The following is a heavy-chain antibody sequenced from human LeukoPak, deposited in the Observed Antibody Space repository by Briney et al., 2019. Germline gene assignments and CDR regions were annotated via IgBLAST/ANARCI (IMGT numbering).Heavy chain of an antibody. CDR3: ARESEAVADYYFDY. CDR2: IKQDGSEK. CDR1: GFTFSSYW. Sequence: SGGSLRLSCAASGFTFSSYWMSWVRQAPGKGLEWVANIKQDGSEKYYVDSVKGRFTISRDNAKNSLYLQMNSLRAEDTAVYYCARESEAVADYYFDYWGQGTLVTVSS. D-gene: IGHD6-19*01. V-gene: IGHV3-7*01. J-gene: IGHJ4*02.